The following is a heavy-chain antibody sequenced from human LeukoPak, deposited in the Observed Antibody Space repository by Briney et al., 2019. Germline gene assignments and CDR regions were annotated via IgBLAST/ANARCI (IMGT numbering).Heavy chain of an antibody. J-gene: IGHJ5*02. V-gene: IGHV4-38-2*02. CDR3: ARENYYASGANWFDP. D-gene: IGHD3-10*01. CDR2: IDHSGST. CDR1: GYSISSGYY. Sequence: SETLSLTCDVSGYSISSGYYWGWIRQAPGKGLEWIGDIDHSGSTYYHPSLKSRVTISVDTSKNQFSLNLRSVTAADTAVYYCARENYYASGANWFDPWGQGTLVTVSS.